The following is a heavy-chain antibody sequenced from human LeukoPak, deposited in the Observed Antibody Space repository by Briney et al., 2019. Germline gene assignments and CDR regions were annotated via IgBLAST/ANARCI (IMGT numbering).Heavy chain of an antibody. CDR3: VKDVVPCSSVYCYSGAFDI. J-gene: IGHJ3*02. CDR1: GFTLSRFA. D-gene: IGHD2-15*01. V-gene: IGHV3-64D*09. Sequence: GGSLRLSCSASGFTLSRFAMNWVRQSPGRGLEYVAGIGTTGDSTYYVDSVKGRFTVSRDNSKNTLYLQVSRLRPEDTAVYYCVKDVVPCSSVYCYSGAFDIWGQGTMVTVSS. CDR2: IGTTGDST.